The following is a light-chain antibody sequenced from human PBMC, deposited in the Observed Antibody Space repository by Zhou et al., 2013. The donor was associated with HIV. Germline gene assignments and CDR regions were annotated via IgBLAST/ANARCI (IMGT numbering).Light chain of an antibody. CDR1: QTVSSGS. V-gene: IGKV3-20*01. CDR2: SAS. Sequence: ELTQSPGTLSLSPGDGATLSCRASQTVSSGSLGWYQQKPGQAPRLLIYSASNRAAGIPDRFSGSGSGTDFTLTISRLEPEDFAVFYCQHYGSSLYTFGGGTKVEIK. CDR3: QHYGSSLYT. J-gene: IGKJ4*01.